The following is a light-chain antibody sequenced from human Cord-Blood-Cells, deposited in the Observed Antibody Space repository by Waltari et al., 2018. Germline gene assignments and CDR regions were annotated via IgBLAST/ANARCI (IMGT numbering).Light chain of an antibody. Sequence: DIQMTQSPSYLSASVGDRVTITCQASQDISNYLNWYQQKPGKDPKLLIYDASNLETGVPSRFSGSGSGTDFTFTISSLQPEDIATYYCQQYDNLLSLTFGGGTKVEIK. V-gene: IGKV1-33*01. CDR1: QDISNY. J-gene: IGKJ4*01. CDR2: DAS. CDR3: QQYDNLLSLT.